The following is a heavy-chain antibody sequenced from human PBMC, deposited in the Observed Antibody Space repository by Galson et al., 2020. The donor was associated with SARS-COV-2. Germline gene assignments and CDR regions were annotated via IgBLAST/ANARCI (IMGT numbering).Heavy chain of an antibody. Sequence: GGSLRLSCAASGFTFSSPAMHWVRQAPGKGPELVAIITYDGTPKYNADSVKGRFTISRDNAKNTLYLQMNSLRAEDTALYYCVGGFIGCVGLGCWGQWSVVIVSS. V-gene: IGHV3-30*04. CDR2: ITYDGTPK. CDR1: GFTFSSPA. J-gene: IGHJ1*01. D-gene: IGHD3-16*01. CDR3: VGGFIGCVGLGC.